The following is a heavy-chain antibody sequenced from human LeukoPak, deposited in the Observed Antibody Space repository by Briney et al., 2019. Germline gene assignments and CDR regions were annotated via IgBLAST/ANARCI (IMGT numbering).Heavy chain of an antibody. D-gene: IGHD3-3*01. CDR2: IYTSGST. V-gene: IGHV4-4*09. CDR1: GGSISSYY. J-gene: IGHJ6*03. Sequence: PSETLSLTCTVSGGSISSYYWSWIRQPPGKGLEWIGYIYTSGSTNYNPSLKSRVTISVDTSKNQFSLKLSSVTAADTAVYYCARHGYDFGKNYYYYYMDVWGKGTTVTVSS. CDR3: ARHGYDFGKNYYYYYMDV.